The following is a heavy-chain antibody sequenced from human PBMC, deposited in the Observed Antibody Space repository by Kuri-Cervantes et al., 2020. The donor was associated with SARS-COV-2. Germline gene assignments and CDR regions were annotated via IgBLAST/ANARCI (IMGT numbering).Heavy chain of an antibody. CDR1: GFTFDDYA. D-gene: IGHD3-22*01. CDR2: IRYDGSNK. J-gene: IGHJ4*02. CDR3: ARGIRHYYDSSAGGDDY. V-gene: IGHV3-30*02. Sequence: GGSLRLSCAASGFTFDDYAMHWVRQAPGKGLEWVAFIRYDGSNKYYADSVKGRFTISRDNSKNTLYLQMSSLRSEYTAVYYCARGIRHYYDSSAGGDDYWGQGTLVTVSS.